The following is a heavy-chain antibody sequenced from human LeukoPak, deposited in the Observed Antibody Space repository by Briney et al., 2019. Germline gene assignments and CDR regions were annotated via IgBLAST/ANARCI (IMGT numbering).Heavy chain of an antibody. CDR3: ARVAVAGNIHYYYGMDV. D-gene: IGHD6-19*01. CDR1: GGSFSGYY. J-gene: IGHJ6*02. CDR2: INHSGST. Sequence: PSETLSLTCGVYGGSFSGYYWSWIRQPPGKGLEWIGEINHSGSTNYNPSLKSRVTISVDTSKNQFSLKLSSVTAADTAVYYCARVAVAGNIHYYYGMDVWGQGTTVTAAS. V-gene: IGHV4-34*01.